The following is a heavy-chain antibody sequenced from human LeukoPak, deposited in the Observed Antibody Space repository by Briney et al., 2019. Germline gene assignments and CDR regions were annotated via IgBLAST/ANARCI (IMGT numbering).Heavy chain of an antibody. V-gene: IGHV1-2*06. CDR1: GYTFTGYY. Sequence: GASVKVSCKASGYTFTGYYMHWVRQAPGQGLEWMGRINPNSGGTNYAQKFQGRVTMTRDTSISTAYMELSSLRSEDTAVYYCARLYGGNLDVGDYWGQGTLVTVSS. J-gene: IGHJ4*02. CDR3: ARLYGGNLDVGDY. D-gene: IGHD4-23*01. CDR2: INPNSGGT.